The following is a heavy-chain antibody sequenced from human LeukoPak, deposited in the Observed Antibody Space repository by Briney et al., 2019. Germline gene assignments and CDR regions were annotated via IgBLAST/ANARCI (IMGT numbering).Heavy chain of an antibody. CDR1: GFTFSSYG. V-gene: IGHV3-30*02. CDR3: AKSGQWLDTRRSYFDY. CDR2: IRYDGSNK. D-gene: IGHD6-19*01. J-gene: IGHJ4*02. Sequence: GGSLRLSCAASGFTFSSYGMHWVRQAPGKGLEWVAFIRYDGSNKYYADSVKGRFTISRDNSKNTLYLQMNSLRAEGTAVYYCAKSGQWLDTRRSYFDYWGQGTLVTVSS.